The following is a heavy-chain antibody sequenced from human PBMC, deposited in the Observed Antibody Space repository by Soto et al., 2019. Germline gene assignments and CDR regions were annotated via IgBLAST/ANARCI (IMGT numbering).Heavy chain of an antibody. CDR3: ARGRAQYYFDY. J-gene: IGHJ4*02. CDR2: IWYDGSNK. V-gene: IGHV3-33*01. CDR1: GFTFSSYG. Sequence: QVQLVESGGGVVQPGRSLRLSCAASGFTFSSYGMHWVRQAPGKGLEWVAVIWYDGSNKYYADSVKGRFTISRDNSKNTLYLQMNSLRAEDTAVYYCARGRAQYYFDYWGQGTLVTVSS.